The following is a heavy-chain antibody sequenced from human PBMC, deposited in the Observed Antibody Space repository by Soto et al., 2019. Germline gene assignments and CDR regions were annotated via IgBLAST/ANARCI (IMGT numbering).Heavy chain of an antibody. Sequence: EVQLVESGGGVIQPGGSLRLSCAASDFSVSGYFMTWVRQAPGKGLEWVSVLYSDGTAYYADSVRGRFTISRDNFKNTLYLQMSSLRADDTAVYYCARDRGIVVLSAATYYSGIDGWGQGTTVTVSS. J-gene: IGHJ6*02. CDR3: ARDRGIVVLSAATYYSGIDG. CDR1: DFSVSGYF. CDR2: LYSDGTA. D-gene: IGHD2-2*01. V-gene: IGHV3-53*01.